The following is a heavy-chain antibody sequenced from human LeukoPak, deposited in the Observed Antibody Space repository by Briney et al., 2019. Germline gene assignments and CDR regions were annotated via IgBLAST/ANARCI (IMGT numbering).Heavy chain of an antibody. D-gene: IGHD4-17*01. CDR1: DASFNTHY. CDR3: ARDPTTVTKGFDI. CDR2: ISYGGST. Sequence: SETLSLTCTVSDASFNTHYWTWIRQPPGKGLEWIGYISYGGSTDYNPSLKSRVTISVDTSKNQFFLRLTSLTAADTAVYYCARDPTTVTKGFDIWGQGTMVTVSS. V-gene: IGHV4-59*11. J-gene: IGHJ3*02.